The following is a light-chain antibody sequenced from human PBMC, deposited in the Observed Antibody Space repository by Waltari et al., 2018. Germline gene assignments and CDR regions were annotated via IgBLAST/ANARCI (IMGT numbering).Light chain of an antibody. J-gene: IGKJ1*01. V-gene: IGKV3-11*01. Sequence: EIVLTQSPATLSLSPGERATLSCRASQSVGIYLAWYQQKLGQAPRLLIYDASTRPTGTPARFSGSGSGTDFTLTISSLEPEDFAVYYCQQRSNWWTFGQGTKVEIK. CDR1: QSVGIY. CDR2: DAS. CDR3: QQRSNWWT.